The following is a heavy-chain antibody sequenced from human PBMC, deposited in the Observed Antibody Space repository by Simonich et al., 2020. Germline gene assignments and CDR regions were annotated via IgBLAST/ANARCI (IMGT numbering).Heavy chain of an antibody. J-gene: IGHJ4*02. CDR1: GFTFSSYA. CDR2: ISNDGSNK. CDR3: ARDLGSSYYFDY. V-gene: IGHV3-30*07. D-gene: IGHD6-6*01. Sequence: GGGVVQPGRSLRLSCAASGFTFSSYAMHWVRQAPGKGLEGVAVISNDGSNKYYADSGKGRFTISRDNSKNTLYLQMNSRRAEDTAVYYCARDLGSSYYFDYWGQGTLVTVSS.